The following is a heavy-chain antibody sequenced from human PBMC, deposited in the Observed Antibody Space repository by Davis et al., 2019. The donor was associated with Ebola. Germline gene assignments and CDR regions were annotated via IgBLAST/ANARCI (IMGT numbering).Heavy chain of an antibody. D-gene: IGHD1-26*01. CDR1: GSSFRSYS. Sequence: GESLKISCAASGSSFRSYSMNWVRQAPGKGLEWVSYVSSSATTIYYADSVKGRFTISRDNAKKSLFLQMDSLRADDTAVYYCASGSRWAAHLTDYWGQGTLVTVSS. CDR2: VSSSATTI. J-gene: IGHJ4*02. CDR3: ASGSRWAAHLTDY. V-gene: IGHV3-48*04.